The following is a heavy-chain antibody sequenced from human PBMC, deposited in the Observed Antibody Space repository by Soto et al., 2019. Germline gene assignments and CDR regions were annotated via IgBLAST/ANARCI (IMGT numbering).Heavy chain of an antibody. D-gene: IGHD6-19*01. Sequence: GSQVLSCTASELAFGGHAMSWVSQAPGRGLEWVSTISSGGNNTYSADSVKGRFTISRDNSKNTLYLQMNSLRAEDTAVYYCAKDFDSYSSGRYGMDVWGQGTTVTVS. CDR2: ISSGGNNT. V-gene: IGHV3-23*01. CDR1: ELAFGGHA. CDR3: AKDFDSYSSGRYGMDV. J-gene: IGHJ6*02.